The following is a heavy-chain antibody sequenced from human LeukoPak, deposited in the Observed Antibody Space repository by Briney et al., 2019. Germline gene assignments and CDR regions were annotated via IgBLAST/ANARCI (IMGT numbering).Heavy chain of an antibody. Sequence: GASVKVSCKASGGTFSSYAISWVRQAPGQGLEWMGRIIPIFGTANYAQKFQGRVTITTDESTSTAYMELSSLRSEDTAVYYCARGGPFPSSSSSREYYLDYWGQGTLVTVSS. CDR1: GGTFSSYA. CDR3: ARGGPFPSSSSSREYYLDY. V-gene: IGHV1-69*05. D-gene: IGHD6-6*01. J-gene: IGHJ4*02. CDR2: IIPIFGTA.